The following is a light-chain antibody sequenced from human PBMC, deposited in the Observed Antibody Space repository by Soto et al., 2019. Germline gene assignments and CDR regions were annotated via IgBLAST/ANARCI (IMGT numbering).Light chain of an antibody. CDR2: EVS. J-gene: IGLJ2*01. V-gene: IGLV2-14*01. CDR3: SSYTDKPTPVV. Sequence: QSALTQPASVSGSPGQSITISCTGTSSDVGGYNSVSWYQQLPGKAPGLMIYEVSKRPSGVSNRFSGSKSGNTASLTISGLQAEDEAVYYCSSYTDKPTPVVFGGGTQLTVL. CDR1: SSDVGGYNS.